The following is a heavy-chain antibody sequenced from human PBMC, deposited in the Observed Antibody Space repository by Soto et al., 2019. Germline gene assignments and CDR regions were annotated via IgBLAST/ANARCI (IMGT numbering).Heavy chain of an antibody. Sequence: GASVKVSCKASGGTFSSYAISWVRQAPGQGLEWMGGIIPIFGTANYAQKFQGRVTITADKSTSTAYMELSSLRSEDTAVYYCARDSAPGNSYYYYGMDVWGQGTTVTVSS. CDR3: ARDSAPGNSYYYYGMDV. CDR2: IIPIFGTA. V-gene: IGHV1-69*06. J-gene: IGHJ6*02. CDR1: GGTFSSYA.